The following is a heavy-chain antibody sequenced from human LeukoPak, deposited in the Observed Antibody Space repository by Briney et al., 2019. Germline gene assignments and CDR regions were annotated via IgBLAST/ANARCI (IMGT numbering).Heavy chain of an antibody. Sequence: SGTLSLTCAVSGGSISSSNWWSWVRQPPGKGLEWIGEIYHSGGTNYNPSLKSRVTISVDKSKNQFSLKLSSVTAADTAVYYCARGGITGTTGAFDIWGQGTMVTVSS. D-gene: IGHD1-20*01. CDR3: ARGGITGTTGAFDI. V-gene: IGHV4-4*02. CDR1: GGSISSSNW. CDR2: IYHSGGT. J-gene: IGHJ3*02.